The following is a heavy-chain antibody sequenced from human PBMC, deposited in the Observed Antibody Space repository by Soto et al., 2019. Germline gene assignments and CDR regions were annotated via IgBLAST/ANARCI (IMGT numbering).Heavy chain of an antibody. CDR3: ARDAALSIRLWFAYYGMDV. D-gene: IGHD5-18*01. V-gene: IGHV3-30-3*01. J-gene: IGHJ6*02. CDR2: ISYDGSNK. Sequence: GSLRLSCAASGFTFSSYAMHWVRQAPGKGLEWVAVISYDGSNKYYADSVKGRFTISRDNSKNTLYLQMNSLRAEDTAVYYCARDAALSIRLWFAYYGMDVWGQGTTVTVSS. CDR1: GFTFSSYA.